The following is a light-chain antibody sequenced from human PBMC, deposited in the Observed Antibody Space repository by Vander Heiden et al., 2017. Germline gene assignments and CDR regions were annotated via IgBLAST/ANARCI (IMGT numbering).Light chain of an antibody. Sequence: DIVLTQSPGTLSLSPGERATLSCRASQSVSSSYLAWYQQKPGQAPRLLIYGASSRDTGIPDRFSGSGSGTDFTLTISRLEPEDFAVYYCQQDGSSLYTFGQGTKLEIK. CDR2: GAS. J-gene: IGKJ2*01. CDR3: QQDGSSLYT. CDR1: QSVSSSY. V-gene: IGKV3-20*01.